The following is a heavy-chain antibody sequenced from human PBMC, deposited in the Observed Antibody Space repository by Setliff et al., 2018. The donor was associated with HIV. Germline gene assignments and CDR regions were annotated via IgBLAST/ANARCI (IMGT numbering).Heavy chain of an antibody. J-gene: IGHJ6*02. D-gene: IGHD3-3*01. CDR1: GDTFSNYG. CDR2: VIPIFGTA. CDR3: ARIHTGHNFWPYYGVDV. Sequence: ASVKVSCKASGDTFSNYGLNWVRQAPGQGPEWMGGVIPIFGTANYAQKFQGRVTITTDESTSTAYMELSSLRSEDTAVYYCARIHTGHNFWPYYGVDVWGQGTTVTVSS. V-gene: IGHV1-69*05.